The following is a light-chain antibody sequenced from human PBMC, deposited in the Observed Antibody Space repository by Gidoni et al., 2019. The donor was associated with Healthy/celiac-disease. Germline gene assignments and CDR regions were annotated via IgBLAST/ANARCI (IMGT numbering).Light chain of an antibody. CDR3: HQRSIWTLGT. J-gene: IGKJ1*01. CDR2: DAS. V-gene: IGKV3-11*01. Sequence: DIVLTQSPATLSLSPGETATLFCWASQKAVNYLPWYQQKPGQAPRLLIYDASNRATCIPARFSGGGCGTDFTLIISSLEPADFAVYYCHQRSIWTLGTFGQGTKVEIK. CDR1: QKAVNY.